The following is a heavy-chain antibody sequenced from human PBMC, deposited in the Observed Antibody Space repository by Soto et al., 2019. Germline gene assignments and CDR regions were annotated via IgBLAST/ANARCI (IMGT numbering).Heavy chain of an antibody. V-gene: IGHV3-33*01. J-gene: IGHJ4*02. CDR1: GFTFSSYG. CDR3: TRGYGVGKLDY. CDR2: IWFDGSKK. D-gene: IGHD3-16*01. Sequence: QVQLVESGGGVVQPGRSLRLSCAASGFTFSSYGMHWVRQAPGKGLEWVAYIWFDGSKKYYADSVMGRFTISRDNSKSTVYQQLSSLSAEDTAVDYGTRGYGVGKLDYWGQGTRVTVSS.